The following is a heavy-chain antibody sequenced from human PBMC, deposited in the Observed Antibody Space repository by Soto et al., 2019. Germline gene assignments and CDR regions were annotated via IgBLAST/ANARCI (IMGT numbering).Heavy chain of an antibody. J-gene: IGHJ3*02. CDR3: ARVATVTGLEYDAFDI. D-gene: IGHD4-17*01. CDR2: ISSSSSTI. Sequence: EVQLVESGGGLVQPGGSLRLSCAASGFTFSSYSMNWVRQAPGKGLEWVSYISSSSSTIYYADSVKGRFTISRDNAKNSLYLQMNSLRAEDTAVHYCARVATVTGLEYDAFDIWGQGTMVTVSS. CDR1: GFTFSSYS. V-gene: IGHV3-48*01.